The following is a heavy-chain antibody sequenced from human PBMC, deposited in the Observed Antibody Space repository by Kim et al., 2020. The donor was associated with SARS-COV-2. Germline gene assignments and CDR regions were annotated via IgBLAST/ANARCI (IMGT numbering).Heavy chain of an antibody. J-gene: IGHJ4*02. CDR2: INHSGST. CDR1: GGSFSGYY. CDR3: ARKKGDDFWSGYYSIKYYFDY. D-gene: IGHD3-3*01. Sequence: SETLSLTCAVYGGSFSGYYWSWIRQPPGKGLEWIGEINHSGSTNYNPSLKSRVTISVDTSKNQFSLKLSSVTAADTAVYYCARKKGDDFWSGYYSIKYYFDYWGQGTLVTVSS. V-gene: IGHV4-34*01.